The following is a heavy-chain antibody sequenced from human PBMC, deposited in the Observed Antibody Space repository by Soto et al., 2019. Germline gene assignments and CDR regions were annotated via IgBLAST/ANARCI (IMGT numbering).Heavy chain of an antibody. Sequence: SETLSLTCTVSGGSISRSSYYWGWIRQPPGKGLEWIGSIYYSGSTYYNPSLKSRVTISVDTSKNQFSLKLSSVTAADTAVYYCARHDYGGFGLWGQGTLVTSPQ. D-gene: IGHD4-17*01. CDR2: IYYSGST. CDR1: GGSISRSSYY. J-gene: IGHJ4*02. CDR3: ARHDYGGFGL. V-gene: IGHV4-39*01.